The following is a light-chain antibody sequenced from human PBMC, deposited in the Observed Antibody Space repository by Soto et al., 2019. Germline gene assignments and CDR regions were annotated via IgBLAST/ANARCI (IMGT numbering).Light chain of an antibody. CDR2: TNN. J-gene: IGLJ2*01. Sequence: QSVLTQPPSASGTPGQRVTISCSGSISNIGGNTVNWYQQLPGTAPKLLMYTNNQRPSGVPDRFSGSKSGTSASLAISGLQSEEEADYYCAAWDDRLNGVVFGGGTKLTV. CDR1: ISNIGGNT. CDR3: AAWDDRLNGVV. V-gene: IGLV1-44*01.